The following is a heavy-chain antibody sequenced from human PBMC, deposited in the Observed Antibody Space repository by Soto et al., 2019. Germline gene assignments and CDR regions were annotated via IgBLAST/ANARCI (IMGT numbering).Heavy chain of an antibody. D-gene: IGHD1-7*01. CDR2: IYSGGST. J-gene: IGHJ3*02. V-gene: IGHV3-53*04. CDR1: GFTVSSNY. Sequence: GGSLRLSCAAPGFTVSSNYMSWVRQAPGKGLERVSVIYSGGSTYYADSVKGRFTISRHNSKNTLYLQMNSLRAEDTAVYYCARAFPSYNWNYAPRPHDAFDIWGQGTMVTVSS. CDR3: ARAFPSYNWNYAPRPHDAFDI.